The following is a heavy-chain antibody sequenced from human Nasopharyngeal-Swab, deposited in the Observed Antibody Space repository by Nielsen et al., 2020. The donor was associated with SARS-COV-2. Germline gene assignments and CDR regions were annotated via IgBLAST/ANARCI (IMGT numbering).Heavy chain of an antibody. CDR3: AKDEWLRPYYYYGMDV. V-gene: IGHV3-43*01. CDR2: ISWGGGST. CDR1: GFTFDDYT. D-gene: IGHD5-12*01. Sequence: GGSLRLSCAASGFTFDDYTMHWVRQAPGKGLEWVSLISWGGGSTYYADSVKGRFTISRDNSKNSLYLQMNSLRTEDTALYYCAKDEWLRPYYYYGMDVWGQGTTVTVSS. J-gene: IGHJ6*02.